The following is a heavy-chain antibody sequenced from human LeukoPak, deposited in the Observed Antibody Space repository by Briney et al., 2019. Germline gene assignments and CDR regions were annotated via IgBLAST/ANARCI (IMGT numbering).Heavy chain of an antibody. CDR2: IHYSGST. CDR3: ARVGLSNSWYFDY. V-gene: IGHV4-59*01. J-gene: IGHJ4*02. D-gene: IGHD6-13*01. Sequence: KPSETLSLTCTVPGGSISGYHWSWIRQPPGKGLEWIGYIHYSGSTYYNPSLKSQVTMSVDTSNNQFSLNLSSVTAADTAVYYCARVGLSNSWYFDYWGQGTLVTVSS. CDR1: GGSISGYH.